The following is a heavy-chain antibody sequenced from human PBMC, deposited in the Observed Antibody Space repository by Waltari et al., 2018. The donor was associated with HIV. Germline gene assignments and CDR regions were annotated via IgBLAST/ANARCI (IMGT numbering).Heavy chain of an antibody. V-gene: IGHV4-59*01. J-gene: IGHJ4*02. CDR1: GGSISSYF. D-gene: IGHD6-6*01. CDR2: IYYTGNT. CDR3: AGVEYSTSGPGY. Sequence: QVQLQESGPGLVKPSETLSLTCTVSGGSISSYFWSWIRQPPGKGLEWIGYIYYTGNTNYNPSLKSRVTISVDTSKNQFSLKLTSLTAADTAVYYCAGVEYSTSGPGYWCQGTLVTVSS.